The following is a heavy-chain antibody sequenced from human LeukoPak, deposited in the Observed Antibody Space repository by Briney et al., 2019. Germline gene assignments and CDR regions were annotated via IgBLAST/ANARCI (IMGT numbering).Heavy chain of an antibody. CDR2: MSVYNGNT. Sequence: GASVKVSCKASGYTFTNYVISWVRQAPGQGLGWMGWMSVYNGNTNNAQKIQGRVTMTADTSTTTAYMELRSLRSDDTAVYYCARGYCSSATCRHFDYWGQGALVTVSS. V-gene: IGHV1-18*01. CDR3: ARGYCSSATCRHFDY. D-gene: IGHD2-2*01. CDR1: GYTFTNYV. J-gene: IGHJ4*02.